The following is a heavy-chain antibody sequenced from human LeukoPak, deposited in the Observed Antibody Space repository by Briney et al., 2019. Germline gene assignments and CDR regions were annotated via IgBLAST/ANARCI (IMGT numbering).Heavy chain of an antibody. CDR1: GGTFSSYA. CDR2: IIPIFGTA. V-gene: IGHV1-69*05. Sequence: SVKVSCKASGGTFSSYAISWVRQAPGQGLEWMGGIIPIFGTANYAQKFQGRVTSTTDESTSTAYMELSSLRSEDTAVYYCASWLYYDILTGYYSEDAFDIWGQGTMVTVSS. J-gene: IGHJ3*02. CDR3: ASWLYYDILTGYYSEDAFDI. D-gene: IGHD3-9*01.